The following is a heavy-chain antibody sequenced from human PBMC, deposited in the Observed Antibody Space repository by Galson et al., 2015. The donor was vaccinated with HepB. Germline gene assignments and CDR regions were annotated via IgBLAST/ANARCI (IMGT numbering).Heavy chain of an antibody. CDR1: GHTFTSYG. CDR2: ISAYNGNT. Sequence: SVKVSCKASGHTFTSYGISWVRQAPGQGLEWMGWISAYNGNTNYAQKLQGRVTMTTDTSTSTAYMELRSLRSDDTAVYYCARDGDYTQTTYYYYMDVWGKGTTVTVSS. CDR3: ARDGDYTQTTYYYYMDV. V-gene: IGHV1-18*01. J-gene: IGHJ6*03. D-gene: IGHD3-3*01.